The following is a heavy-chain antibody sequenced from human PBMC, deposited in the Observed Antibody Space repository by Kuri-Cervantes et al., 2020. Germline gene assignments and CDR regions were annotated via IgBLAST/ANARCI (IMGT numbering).Heavy chain of an antibody. D-gene: IGHD2-15*01. CDR1: GYTFTSYY. V-gene: IGHV1-46*01. CDR2: INPSGGST. J-gene: IGHJ4*02. CDR3: ARRSGGSPNDY. Sequence: ASVKVSCKASGYTFTSYYMHWVRQAPGQGLEWMGIINPSGGSTSYAQKFQGRVTMTRDTSTSTAYMELRSLRSDDTAVYYCARRSGGSPNDYWGQGTLVTVSS.